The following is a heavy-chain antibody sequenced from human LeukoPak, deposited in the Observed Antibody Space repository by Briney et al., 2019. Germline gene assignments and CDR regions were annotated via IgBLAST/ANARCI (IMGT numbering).Heavy chain of an antibody. CDR1: GGSFSGYY. J-gene: IGHJ4*02. V-gene: IGHV4-34*01. Sequence: SETLSLTCAVYGGSFSGYYWSWIRQPPGKGLEWIGEINHSGSTNYNPSLKSRVTISVDTSKNQFSLRLSSVTAADTAVYYCARAGRYYDSSGYGLWGQGTLVTVSS. D-gene: IGHD3-22*01. CDR3: ARAGRYYDSSGYGL. CDR2: INHSGST.